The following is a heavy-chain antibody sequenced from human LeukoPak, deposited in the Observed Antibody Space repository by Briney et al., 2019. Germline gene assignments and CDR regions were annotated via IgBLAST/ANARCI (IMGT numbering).Heavy chain of an antibody. V-gene: IGHV3-30*18. CDR2: ISYDGSNK. J-gene: IGHJ4*02. Sequence: GGSLRLSCAASGFTFSSYGMHWVRQAPGKGLEWVAVISYDGSNKYYADSVKGRFTISRDNSKNTLYLQMNSLRAEDTAVYYCAKGGIVATEKWYFDYWGQGTLVTVSS. CDR3: AKGGIVATEKWYFDY. CDR1: GFTFSSYG. D-gene: IGHD5-12*01.